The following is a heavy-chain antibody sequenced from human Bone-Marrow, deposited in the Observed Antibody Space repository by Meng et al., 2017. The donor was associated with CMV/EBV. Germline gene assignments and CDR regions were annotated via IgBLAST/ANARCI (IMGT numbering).Heavy chain of an antibody. CDR3: ARGGHYYYGMDV. CDR2: IYYSGST. CDR1: GGSVSSGSYY. V-gene: IGHV4-61*01. J-gene: IGHJ6*02. Sequence: SETLSLTCTVSGGSVSSGSYYWSWIRQPPGKGLEWIGYIYYSGSTNYNPSLKSRVTISVDTSKNQFSLKLSSVTAADTAVYYCARGGHYYYGMDVWGQGTTVTVSS.